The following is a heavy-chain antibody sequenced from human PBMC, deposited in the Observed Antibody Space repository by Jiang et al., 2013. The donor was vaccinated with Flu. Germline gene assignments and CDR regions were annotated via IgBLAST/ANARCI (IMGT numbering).Heavy chain of an antibody. CDR1: GGTFSHYA. Sequence: AEVKKPGSSVKVSCKASGGTFSHYAISWVRQAPGQGLEWMGGIIPIVGTAKYAQRFQGRLTISAHESTRTADIELSSLTSDDTAVYYCARGSQPADYYYGMDVWGQGTTVTVS. J-gene: IGHJ6*02. D-gene: IGHD2-2*01. V-gene: IGHV1-69*01. CDR2: IIPIVGTA. CDR3: ARGSQPADYYYGMDV.